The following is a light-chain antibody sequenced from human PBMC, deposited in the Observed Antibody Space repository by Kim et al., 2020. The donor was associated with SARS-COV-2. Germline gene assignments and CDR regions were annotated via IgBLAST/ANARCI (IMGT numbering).Light chain of an antibody. CDR1: QSISSD. V-gene: IGKV1-5*03. J-gene: IGKJ4*01. CDR2: QAS. CDR3: QQYNTYPLT. Sequence: DIQMTQSPSTLSASVGDRVTITCRASQSISSDLAWYQQKPGKVPKFLIYQASSLKSGVPSRFSGSGSGTEFTLTISSLQPDDSATYYCQQYNTYPLTFGGGTKLEI.